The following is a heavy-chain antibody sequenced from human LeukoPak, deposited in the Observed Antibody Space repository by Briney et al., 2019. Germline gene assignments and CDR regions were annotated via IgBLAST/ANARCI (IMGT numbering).Heavy chain of an antibody. V-gene: IGHV1-69*05. Sequence: ASVKVSCKASGGTFSSYAISWVRQAPGQGLEWMGGIIPIFGTANYAQKFQGRVTITTDESTSTAYMELSSLRSEDTAVYYCARELPGIAAAMGYFDYWGQGTLVTVSS. J-gene: IGHJ4*02. D-gene: IGHD6-13*01. CDR1: GGTFSSYA. CDR2: IIPIFGTA. CDR3: ARELPGIAAAMGYFDY.